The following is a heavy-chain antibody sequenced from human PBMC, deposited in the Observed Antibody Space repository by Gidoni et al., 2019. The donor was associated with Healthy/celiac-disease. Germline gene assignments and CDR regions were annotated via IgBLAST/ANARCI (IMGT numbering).Heavy chain of an antibody. CDR2: IYYSGST. Sequence: LQLHESGPRLVTPSATLSLTCTVYGGSLSSSSYYWGWIRQPPGKGLEWIVSIYYSGSTYYYPSLKRRVTISVDTSKNQFALKLSSVTAADTAVYYCATDARNYDFWSGFRVGGFDYWGQGTLVTVSS. J-gene: IGHJ4*02. CDR3: ATDARNYDFWSGFRVGGFDY. V-gene: IGHV4-39*06. D-gene: IGHD3-3*01. CDR1: GGSLSSSSYY.